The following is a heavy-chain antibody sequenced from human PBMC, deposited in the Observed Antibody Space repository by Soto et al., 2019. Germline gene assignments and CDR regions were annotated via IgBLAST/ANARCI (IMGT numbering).Heavy chain of an antibody. CDR3: AQEGERDSVRIVSAIPRPIDI. J-gene: IGHJ3*02. V-gene: IGHV3-23*01. D-gene: IGHD2-8*01. CDR2: ISGSGGRK. Sequence: EVQLLESGGGLVQPGGSLRLSCAASGFTFSSYAMSWVRQAPGKGLEWVSAISGSGGRKYYADSVQGRFTICRDSSKNTLYLQMNSLRGEETAVYYCAQEGERDSVRIVSAIPRPIDIWGRGTMVTVSS. CDR1: GFTFSSYA.